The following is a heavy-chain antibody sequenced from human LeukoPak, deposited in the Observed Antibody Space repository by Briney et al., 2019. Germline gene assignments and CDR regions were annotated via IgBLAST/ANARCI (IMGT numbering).Heavy chain of an antibody. CDR3: ARVGAMYYYGSEPHWFDP. J-gene: IGHJ5*02. CDR1: GGSISSYY. V-gene: IGHV4-59*01. Sequence: SETLSLTCTVSGGSISSYYWSWIRQPPGKGLERIGYIYYSGSTNYNRSLKSRVTISVDTSKNQFSLKLSSVTAADTAVYYCARVGAMYYYGSEPHWFDPWGQGTLVTVSS. D-gene: IGHD3-10*01. CDR2: IYYSGST.